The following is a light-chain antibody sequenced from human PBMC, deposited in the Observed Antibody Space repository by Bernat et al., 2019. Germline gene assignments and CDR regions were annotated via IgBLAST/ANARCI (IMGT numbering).Light chain of an antibody. CDR3: QQTTQSPPLA. CDR1: QDISTW. CDR2: SAS. Sequence: DIQITQSPSSVSASIGDRVTINCRASQDISTWLAWYQQRPGKAPHLLIYSASSLKSGVPSRSSGAGSGSNFTLTISSLQTDDFATYFCQQTTQSPPLAFGGGTKVEV. V-gene: IGKV1-12*01. J-gene: IGKJ4*01.